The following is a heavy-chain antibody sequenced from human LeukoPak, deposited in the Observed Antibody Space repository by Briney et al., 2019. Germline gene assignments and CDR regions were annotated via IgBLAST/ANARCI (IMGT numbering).Heavy chain of an antibody. CDR1: GFTFDDYG. J-gene: IGHJ4*02. V-gene: IGHV3-20*04. CDR2: INWNGGST. Sequence: GGSLRLSCAASGFTFDDYGMSWVRQAPGKGLEWVSGINWNGGSTGYADSVKGRFTISRDNSKNTLYLQMNSLRAEDTAVYYCARKYCTNGVCYHSFDYWGQGTLVTVSS. CDR3: ARKYCTNGVCYHSFDY. D-gene: IGHD2-8*01.